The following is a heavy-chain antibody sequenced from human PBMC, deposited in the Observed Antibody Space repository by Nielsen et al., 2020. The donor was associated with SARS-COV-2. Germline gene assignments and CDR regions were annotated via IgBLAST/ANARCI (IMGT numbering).Heavy chain of an antibody. J-gene: IGHJ3*01. CDR3: ATWGTYGDLDAFHF. Sequence: GESLKISCAASGFTFSNFAMNWVRQAPGKGLKWVSTIGVSGGGTYYADSAKGRFIISRDNSKNTLYLQMNSLRAEDTAVYYCATWGTYGDLDAFHFWGQGTMVTVSS. D-gene: IGHD4-17*01. V-gene: IGHV3-23*01. CDR2: IGVSGGGT. CDR1: GFTFSNFA.